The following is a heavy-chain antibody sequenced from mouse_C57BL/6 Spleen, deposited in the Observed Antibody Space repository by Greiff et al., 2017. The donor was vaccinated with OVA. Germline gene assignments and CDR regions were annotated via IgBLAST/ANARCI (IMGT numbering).Heavy chain of an antibody. J-gene: IGHJ2*01. V-gene: IGHV1-64*01. CDR2: IHPNSGST. CDR3: AREGTAQSFDY. Sequence: QVQLQQPGAELVKPGASVKLSCKASGYTFTSSWMHWVKQRPGQGLEWIGMIHPNSGSTNYNEKFKSKATLTVDKSSSTAYMQLSSLTSEDSAVYYCAREGTAQSFDYWGQGTTLTVSS. CDR1: GYTFTSSW. D-gene: IGHD3-2*02.